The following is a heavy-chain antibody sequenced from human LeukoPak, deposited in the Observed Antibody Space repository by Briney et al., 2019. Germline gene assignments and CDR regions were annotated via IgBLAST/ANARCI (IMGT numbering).Heavy chain of an antibody. Sequence: PGGSLRLSCAASGFTFSSYWMSWVRQAPGKGLEWVANIKQDGSEKYYVDSVEGRFTISRDNAKNSLYLQMNSLRAEDTAVYYCTRDGYDFWSGYYRYYYYYMDVWGKGTTVTVSS. CDR2: IKQDGSEK. CDR3: TRDGYDFWSGYYRYYYYYMDV. CDR1: GFTFSSYW. J-gene: IGHJ6*03. D-gene: IGHD3-3*01. V-gene: IGHV3-7*01.